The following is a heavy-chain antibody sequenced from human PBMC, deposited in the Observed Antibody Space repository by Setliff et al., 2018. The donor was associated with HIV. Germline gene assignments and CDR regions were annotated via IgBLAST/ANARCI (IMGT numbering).Heavy chain of an antibody. Sequence: SGPTVVNPTQTLTLTCTLSGLSLNISDVGVGWLRQPPGKALEWLALIYWNDDKRYSPSLKSRVTVTKDTAKNQVVLTMTNMDPADTATYFCAHSPDTWYFGEYFRHWGRGTLVTVST. CDR2: IYWNDDK. V-gene: IGHV2-5*01. J-gene: IGHJ1*01. CDR1: GLSLNISDVG. D-gene: IGHD3-9*01. CDR3: AHSPDTWYFGEYFRH.